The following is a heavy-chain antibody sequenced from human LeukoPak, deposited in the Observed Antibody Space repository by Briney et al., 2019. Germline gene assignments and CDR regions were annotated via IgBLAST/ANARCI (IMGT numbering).Heavy chain of an antibody. V-gene: IGHV3-20*04. CDR1: GFTFYDYG. CDR2: INWDGGST. Sequence: GGSLRLSCAASGFTFYDYGMSWVRQAPGKGLQWVSTINWDGGSTGYADSVKGRFIISRDNAKSSLDLQMNSLRAEDTALYYCARDSPYYYGSGNFDAFDIWGQGTMVTVSS. CDR3: ARDSPYYYGSGNFDAFDI. D-gene: IGHD3-10*01. J-gene: IGHJ3*02.